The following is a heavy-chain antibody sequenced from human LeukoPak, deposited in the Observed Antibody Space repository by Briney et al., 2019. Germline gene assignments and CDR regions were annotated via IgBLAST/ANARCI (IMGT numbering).Heavy chain of an antibody. D-gene: IGHD6-13*01. CDR2: INHSGST. CDR1: GGSFSGYY. Sequence: SETLSLTCAVYGGSFSGYYWSWIRQPPGKGLEWIGEINHSGSTNYNPSLKSRVTISVDTSKNQFSLKLSSVTAADTAVYYCAGEPGIAAAGTIVEPDYWGQGTLVTVSS. V-gene: IGHV4-34*01. J-gene: IGHJ4*02. CDR3: AGEPGIAAAGTIVEPDY.